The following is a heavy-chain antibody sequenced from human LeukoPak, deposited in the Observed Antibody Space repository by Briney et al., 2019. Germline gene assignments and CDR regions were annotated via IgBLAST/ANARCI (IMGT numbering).Heavy chain of an antibody. V-gene: IGHV3-66*01. J-gene: IGHJ4*02. D-gene: IGHD6-13*01. CDR1: GFTFSNNY. Sequence: GGSLRLSCAASGFTFSNNYMGWVRQAPGKGLEWVSVIYSGGSTYFGDSVRGRFTISRDNSKNTLYLQMNSLRVEDTAVYYCARDRDSSSWGFFDYWGQGTLVTVSS. CDR3: ARDRDSSSWGFFDY. CDR2: IYSGGST.